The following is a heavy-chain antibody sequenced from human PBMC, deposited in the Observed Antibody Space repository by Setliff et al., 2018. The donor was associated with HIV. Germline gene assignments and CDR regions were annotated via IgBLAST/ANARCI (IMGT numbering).Heavy chain of an antibody. Sequence: ASVNVSCKASGGTFNNYAISWVRQAPGQGLEWMGWINAGNGNTKYSQRFQGRVTITRDTSASTAYMELSSLRSEDTAVYYCARAADYDFWSGYSSGWFDPWGQGTLVTVSS. CDR1: GGTFNNYA. D-gene: IGHD3-3*01. J-gene: IGHJ5*02. CDR3: ARAADYDFWSGYSSGWFDP. CDR2: INAGNGNT. V-gene: IGHV1-3*01.